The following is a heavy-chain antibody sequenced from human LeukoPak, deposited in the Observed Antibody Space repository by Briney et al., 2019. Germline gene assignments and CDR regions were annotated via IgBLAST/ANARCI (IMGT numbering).Heavy chain of an antibody. J-gene: IGHJ5*02. CDR1: GYIFTNYG. CDR2: ISGYNGYT. CDR3: ARDGLHRMNGYGGWFDP. D-gene: IGHD4-23*01. Sequence: ASVKVPCKASGYIFTNYGISWVRQAPGQGLEWMGWISGYNGYTHYAQNLQGRVTMTTDTSTRTAYMEMRSLRSDDTAVYYCARDGLHRMNGYGGWFDPWGQGTLVTVSS. V-gene: IGHV1-18*01.